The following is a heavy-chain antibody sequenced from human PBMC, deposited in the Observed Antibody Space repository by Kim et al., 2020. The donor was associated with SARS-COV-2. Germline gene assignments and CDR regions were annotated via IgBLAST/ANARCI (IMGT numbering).Heavy chain of an antibody. CDR3: ARLCGADCYVPRHY. CDR1: GFIFSNYA. V-gene: IGHV3-23*01. J-gene: IGHJ4*02. CDR2: ISGSGDRT. D-gene: IGHD2-21*02. Sequence: GGSLRLSCAASGFIFSNYAMSWVRQAPGKGLEWVSGISGSGDRTYYADSVKGRFTISRDNSKNTLYLQMNSLRAEDTAVYYCARLCGADCYVPRHYWGQGTLVPVSA.